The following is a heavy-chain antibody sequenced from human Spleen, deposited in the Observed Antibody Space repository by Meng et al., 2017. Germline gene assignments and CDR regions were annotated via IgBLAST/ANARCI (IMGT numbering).Heavy chain of an antibody. CDR3: AKGWEFLDY. D-gene: IGHD1-26*01. Sequence: LSLTCVASGFTFTSYAMTWVRQAPGKGLEWVSAISGSGPSTYYADSVKGRFTISRDNSKNTLYLQMNSLRAEDTAVYYCAKGWEFLDYWGQGTLVTVSS. CDR1: GFTFTSYA. J-gene: IGHJ4*02. V-gene: IGHV3-23*01. CDR2: ISGSGPST.